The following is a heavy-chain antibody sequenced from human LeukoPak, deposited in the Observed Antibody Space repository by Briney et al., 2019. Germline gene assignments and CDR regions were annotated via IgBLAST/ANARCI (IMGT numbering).Heavy chain of an antibody. D-gene: IGHD3-10*01. CDR1: GFTFSSYW. J-gene: IGHJ4*02. CDR2: IKQDGSEK. CDR3: AKDYYGSGSYPRHFDY. Sequence: GGSLRLSCAASGFTFSSYWMSWVRQAPGKGLEWVANIKQDGSEKYYVDSVKGRFTISRDNAKNSLYLQMNSLRAEDTAVYYCAKDYYGSGSYPRHFDYWGQGTLVTVSS. V-gene: IGHV3-7*03.